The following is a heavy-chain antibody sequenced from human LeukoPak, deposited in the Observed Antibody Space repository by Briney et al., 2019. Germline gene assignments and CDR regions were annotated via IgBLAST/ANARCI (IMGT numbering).Heavy chain of an antibody. CDR2: MSPNTGNT. CDR3: ARDEADPASGSYYVPRY. V-gene: IGHV1-8*01. CDR1: GYTFTSYD. Sequence: ASVKVSCKASGYTFTSYDINWVRQATGHGLEWMGWMSPNTGNTGYAQKFQGRLTMTRDTSISTAYMELSSLRSEDTAVYYCARDEADPASGSYYVPRYWGQGTLVTVSS. J-gene: IGHJ4*02. D-gene: IGHD1-26*01.